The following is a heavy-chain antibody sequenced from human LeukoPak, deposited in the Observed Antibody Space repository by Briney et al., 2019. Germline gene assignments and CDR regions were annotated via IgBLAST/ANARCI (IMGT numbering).Heavy chain of an antibody. J-gene: IGHJ4*02. Sequence: GGSLRLSCAASGFTFSSYSMNWVRQAPGKGLEWVAYIKQDGSEKYYVDSVRGRFTISRDNAKNSLYLQMNSLGAEDTAVYYCASGRPFDYWGQGTLVTVSS. V-gene: IGHV3-7*01. CDR1: GFTFSSYS. CDR3: ASGRPFDY. D-gene: IGHD1-26*01. CDR2: IKQDGSEK.